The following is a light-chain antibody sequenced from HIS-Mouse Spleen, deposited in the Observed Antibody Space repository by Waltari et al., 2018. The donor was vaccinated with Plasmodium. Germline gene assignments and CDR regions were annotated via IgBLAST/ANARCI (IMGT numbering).Light chain of an antibody. CDR2: YKSDSDK. CDR1: SGINVGTSR. V-gene: IGLV5-45*03. CDR3: MIWHSSAWV. J-gene: IGLJ3*02. Sequence: QAVLTQPSSLSASPGASASLTCTLRSGINVGTSRLYWYQQQPGSPPQYLLRYKSDSDKQQGSGVPSRFSGSKDASANAGILLISGLQSEDEADYYCMIWHSSAWVFGGGTKLTVL.